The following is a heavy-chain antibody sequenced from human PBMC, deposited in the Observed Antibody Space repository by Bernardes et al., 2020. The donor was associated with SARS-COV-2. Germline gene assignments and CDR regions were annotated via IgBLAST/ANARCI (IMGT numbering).Heavy chain of an antibody. CDR3: GRHRGIDTPVYGMDV. CDR2: INNNGRT. Sequence: SETLSLTCTVSGGSMISYYRGWIRRPPGRGLEWIGYINNNGRTNYNPSLKGRVTMSVDTAKNQFSLDLSAVTAADTAVYYCGRHRGIDTPVYGMDVWGQGTTVTVSS. V-gene: IGHV4-59*08. CDR1: GGSMISYY. J-gene: IGHJ6*02.